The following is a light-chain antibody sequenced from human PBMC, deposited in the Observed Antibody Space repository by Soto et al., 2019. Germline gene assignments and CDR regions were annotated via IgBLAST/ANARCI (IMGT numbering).Light chain of an antibody. J-gene: IGLJ1*01. CDR1: FSDVGGYDY. CDR3: SSHTSGSTRV. Sequence: QSALTQPASVSGSPGQSIAISCTGTFSDVGGYDYVSWYQQHPDKAPKLMIYEVTKRPSRVSNLFSGSKSGNTASLTISGLQPEDEADYYCSSHTSGSTRVFGSGTKLTVL. V-gene: IGLV2-14*01. CDR2: EVT.